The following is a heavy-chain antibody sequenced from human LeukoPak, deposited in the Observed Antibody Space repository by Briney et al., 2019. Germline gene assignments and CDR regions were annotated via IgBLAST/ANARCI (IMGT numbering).Heavy chain of an antibody. D-gene: IGHD4-23*01. CDR2: INHSGST. V-gene: IGHV4-34*01. J-gene: IGHJ4*02. CDR1: GGSFSGYC. CDR3: ARGRGGNSGDN. Sequence: PSETLSLTCTFYGGSFSGYCWGWIRQPPGKGLEWIGEINHSGSTNYNPSLKSRVTISLDTSKNQFSLKLSSVTAADTAVYYCARGRGGNSGDNWGQGTLVTVSS.